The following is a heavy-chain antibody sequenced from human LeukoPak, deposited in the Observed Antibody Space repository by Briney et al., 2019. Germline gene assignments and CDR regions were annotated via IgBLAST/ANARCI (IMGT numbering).Heavy chain of an antibody. V-gene: IGHV3-49*04. CDR1: GFTSGDYA. Sequence: PGGSLRLSCTASGFTSGDYAVSWVRRAPGRGLEWVGLIRRRAFGETADYAASVKGRFTISRDDSKSIAYLQMNSLKTEDTAVYYCTREGAAAAYGMDVWGQGTTVTVSS. CDR3: TREGAAAAYGMDV. J-gene: IGHJ6*02. CDR2: IRRRAFGETA. D-gene: IGHD6-13*01.